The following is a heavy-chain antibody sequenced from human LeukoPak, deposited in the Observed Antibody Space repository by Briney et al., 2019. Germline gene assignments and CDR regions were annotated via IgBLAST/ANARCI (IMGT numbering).Heavy chain of an antibody. V-gene: IGHV1-24*01. CDR3: SREIPSNWYYLDS. Sequence: ASVKVSCKVSGYTLTELSMHWVRQAPGKGLEWMGGFDPEDGETIYAQKFQGRVTMTEDTSTDTAYMELSSLRSDDTAVYYCSREIPSNWYYLDSWGQGTLITVSS. CDR2: FDPEDGET. D-gene: IGHD1-20*01. CDR1: GYTLTELS. J-gene: IGHJ4*02.